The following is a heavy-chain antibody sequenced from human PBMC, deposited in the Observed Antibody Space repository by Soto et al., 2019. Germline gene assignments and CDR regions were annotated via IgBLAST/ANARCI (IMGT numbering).Heavy chain of an antibody. CDR2: IYYSGST. D-gene: IGHD6-13*01. CDR1: GGSISSSSYY. CDR3: ARRGGLAAAIWGY. V-gene: IGHV4-39*01. J-gene: IGHJ4*02. Sequence: QLQLQESGPGLVKPSETLSLTCTVSGGSISSSSYYWGWIRQPPGKGLEWIGSIYYSGSTYYNPTLKSRVTISADASKIPASLELSSVTAADTAVYYGARRGGLAAAIWGYWGQGTLVTVSS.